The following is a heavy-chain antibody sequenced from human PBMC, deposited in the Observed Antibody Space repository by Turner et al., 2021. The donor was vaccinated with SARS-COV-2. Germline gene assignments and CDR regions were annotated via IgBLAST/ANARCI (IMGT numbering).Heavy chain of an antibody. J-gene: IGHJ6*02. CDR3: ARDLAYCSSTSCPYYYYYGMDV. D-gene: IGHD2-2*01. Sequence: VQLVQSGDEVRKPGASVKVSCKASGYTFTSYAMHWVRQAPGQRLEWMGWINAGNGNTKYSQKFQGRVTITRDTSASTAYMELSSLRSEDTAVYYCARDLAYCSSTSCPYYYYYGMDVWGQGTTVTVSS. CDR2: INAGNGNT. CDR1: GYTFTSYA. V-gene: IGHV1-3*01.